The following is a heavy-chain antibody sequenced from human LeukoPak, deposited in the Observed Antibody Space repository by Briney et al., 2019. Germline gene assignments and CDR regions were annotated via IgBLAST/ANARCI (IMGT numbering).Heavy chain of an antibody. D-gene: IGHD3-10*01. CDR3: AKDLLRDRWFGES. CDR2: IRYEGDEK. CDR1: GFTFSSYG. V-gene: IGHV3-30*02. J-gene: IGHJ5*02. Sequence: GGSLRLSCAASGFTFSSYGMHWVRQAPGKGLEWVAFIRYEGDEKYYADSVKGRFTISRDNSKNTLYLEMNSLRAEDTAVYYCAKDLLRDRWFGESWGQGTLVTVSS.